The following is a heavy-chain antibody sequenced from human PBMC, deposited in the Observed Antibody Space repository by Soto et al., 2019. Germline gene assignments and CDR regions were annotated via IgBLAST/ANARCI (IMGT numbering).Heavy chain of an antibody. CDR2: IIPIFGTA. CDR3: ASRVGSALRPQIDY. J-gene: IGHJ4*02. Sequence: QVQLVQSGAEGKKPGSSVKVSCKASGGTFSRYAISWVRQAPGQGLEWMGGIIPIFGTANYAQKFQGRVTITADESTSTAYMELSSLRSEDTAVYYCASRVGSALRPQIDYWGQGPLVTVSS. V-gene: IGHV1-69*01. D-gene: IGHD3-10*01. CDR1: GGTFSRYA.